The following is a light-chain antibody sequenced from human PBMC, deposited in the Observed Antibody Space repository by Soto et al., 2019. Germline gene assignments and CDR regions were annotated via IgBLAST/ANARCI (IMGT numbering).Light chain of an antibody. CDR2: DAS. CDR3: QQPKSYPHT. V-gene: IGKV1-9*01. Sequence: IQLTQSPSSLSASVGDRVTITCRASQDISSFLAWYQQKPGKAPELLMHDASTLQSGVPSRFSGSGSGTDFTLTISRLQPEDFATYYCQQPKSYPHTFGQGTKLEIK. CDR1: QDISSF. J-gene: IGKJ2*01.